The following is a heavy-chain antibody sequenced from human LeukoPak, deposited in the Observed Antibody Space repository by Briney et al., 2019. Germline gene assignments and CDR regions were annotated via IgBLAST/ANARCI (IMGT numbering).Heavy chain of an antibody. J-gene: IGHJ2*01. D-gene: IGHD2-2*02. Sequence: SETLSLTCTVSGGSISSYYWSWIRQPPGKGLEWIGYIYYSGSTNYNPSLKSRVTISVDTSKNQFSLKLSSVTAAGTAVYYCARTPSRYCSSTSCYSYWYFDLWGRGTLVTVSS. CDR1: GGSISSYY. CDR3: ARTPSRYCSSTSCYSYWYFDL. V-gene: IGHV4-59*01. CDR2: IYYSGST.